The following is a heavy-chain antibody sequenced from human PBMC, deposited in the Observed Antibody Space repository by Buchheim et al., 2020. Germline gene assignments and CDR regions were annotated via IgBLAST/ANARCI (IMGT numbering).Heavy chain of an antibody. CDR3: ARPVYSSGWYGY. Sequence: QVQLVESGGGVVQPGRSLRLSCAASGFTFSSYGMHWVRQAPGKGLEWVAVISYDGSNKYYADSVKGRFTISRDNSKNTLYLQMNSLRAEDTAVYYCARPVYSSGWYGYGGQGTL. J-gene: IGHJ4*02. CDR1: GFTFSSYG. V-gene: IGHV3-30*03. CDR2: ISYDGSNK. D-gene: IGHD6-19*01.